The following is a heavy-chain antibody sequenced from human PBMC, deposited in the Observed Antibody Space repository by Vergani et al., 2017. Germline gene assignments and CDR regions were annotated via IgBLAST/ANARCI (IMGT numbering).Heavy chain of an antibody. D-gene: IGHD3-22*01. V-gene: IGHV3-30*02. CDR2: IRYDGTKR. CDR1: GFTFRIYG. Sequence: QVQLVESGGGVVQPGGSLRLSCIASGFTFRIYGMHWVRQAPGKGLEWVAFIRYDGTKRFNGDSVKGRFTISRDNSQTTVFLQMNSLRADDSAVYYCTKAGQYESEKFHDSWGQGALVTVAS. CDR3: TKAGQYESEKFHDS. J-gene: IGHJ1*01.